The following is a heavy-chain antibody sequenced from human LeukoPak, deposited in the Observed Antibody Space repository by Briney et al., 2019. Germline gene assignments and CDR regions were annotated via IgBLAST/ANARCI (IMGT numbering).Heavy chain of an antibody. J-gene: IGHJ4*02. V-gene: IGHV3-23*01. CDR3: ANEIRPNDY. CDR1: DFDFTSHA. D-gene: IGHD4-17*01. CDR2: ISISGTKT. Sequence: GGSLRLSCATSDFDFTSHAMTWVRQAPGKGLEWVSAISISGTKTYYGDSVKGRFIISRDNSKNTLYPQMNSLRVEDTAIYYCANEIRPNDYWGRGTLVTVAS.